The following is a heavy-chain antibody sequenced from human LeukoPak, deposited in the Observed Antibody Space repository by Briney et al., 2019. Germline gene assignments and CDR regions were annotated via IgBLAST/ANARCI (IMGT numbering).Heavy chain of an antibody. V-gene: IGHV4-59*01. CDR2: IYYSGST. D-gene: IGHD1-7*01. J-gene: IGHJ5*02. CDR3: AREITGTYVSYAGWFDP. Sequence: PSETLSLTCTVSGGSISSYYWSWIRQPPGKGLEWIGYIYYSGSTNYNPSLKSRVTISVDTSKNQFSLKLSSVTAADTAVYYCAREITGTYVSYAGWFDPWGQGTLVTVSP. CDR1: GGSISSYY.